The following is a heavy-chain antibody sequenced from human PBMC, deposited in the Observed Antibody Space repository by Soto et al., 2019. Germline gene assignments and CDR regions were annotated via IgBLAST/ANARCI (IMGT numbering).Heavy chain of an antibody. CDR1: GFTFGDHA. CDR3: QYQLLTYSYGMDV. CDR2: IRSKAYGGTT. V-gene: IGHV3-49*03. D-gene: IGHD2-2*01. J-gene: IGHJ6*01. Sequence: GGSLRLSCIGSGFTFGDHAMSWFRQAPGKGLEWVGFIRSKAYGGTTEYAASVKGRFTISRDDSNSIAYLQMNSLKTEDTAVYYCQYQLLTYSYGMDVWGQGTTVTVSS.